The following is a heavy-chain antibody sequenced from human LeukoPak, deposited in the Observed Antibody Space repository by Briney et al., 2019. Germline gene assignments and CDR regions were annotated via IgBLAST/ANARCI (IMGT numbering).Heavy chain of an antibody. D-gene: IGHD4-23*01. V-gene: IGHV3-48*01. Sequence: GSLRLSCAASGFTFSSYSMNWVRQAPGKGLEWVSYISSSSSTIYYADSVKGRFTISRDNAKNSLYLQMNSLRAEDTAVYYCARDPPTVVTSVSDYWGQGTLVTVSS. CDR2: ISSSSSTI. J-gene: IGHJ4*02. CDR3: ARDPPTVVTSVSDY. CDR1: GFTFSSYS.